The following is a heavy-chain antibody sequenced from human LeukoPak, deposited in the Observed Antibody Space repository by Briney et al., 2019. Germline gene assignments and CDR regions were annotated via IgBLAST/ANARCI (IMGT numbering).Heavy chain of an antibody. CDR2: IYYSGST. D-gene: IGHD2-2*01. CDR3: AREYCSSTSCYNWFDP. Sequence: SETLSLTCTVSGGSISSYYWSWIRQPPGKGLEWIGYIYYSGSTNYNPSLKSRVTITVDTSKNQFSLKLSSVTGADTAVYYCAREYCSSTSCYNWFDPWGQGTLVTVSS. V-gene: IGHV4-59*01. CDR1: GGSISSYY. J-gene: IGHJ5*02.